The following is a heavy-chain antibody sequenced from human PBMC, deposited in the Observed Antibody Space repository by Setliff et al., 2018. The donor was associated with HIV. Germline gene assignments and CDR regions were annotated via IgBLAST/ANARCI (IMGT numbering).Heavy chain of an antibody. CDR2: VYNSGRT. J-gene: IGHJ3*02. CDR3: ARVQWDLLYVPDAFDI. V-gene: IGHV4-39*07. D-gene: IGHD1-26*01. CDR1: DGSITSTSYY. Sequence: PSETLSLTCSVSDGSITSTSYYWGWIRQSPGRGLEWIGSVYNSGRTYYNPSLKSRVTISVDTSKNQFSLQLSSVTAADTAVYYCARVQWDLLYVPDAFDIWGQGIMVT.